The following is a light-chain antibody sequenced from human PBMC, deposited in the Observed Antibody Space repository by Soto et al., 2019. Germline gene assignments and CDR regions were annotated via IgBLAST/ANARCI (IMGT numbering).Light chain of an antibody. Sequence: DIPMTQSPSSLSASVGDRVTITCRASQSISSYLNWYQQKPGKAPKLLIYAASSLQSGVPSRFSGSGSGTDFTFTISSLQPEDIATYYCQQYDNLPLTFGGGTKVEIK. V-gene: IGKV1-33*01. J-gene: IGKJ4*01. CDR2: AAS. CDR3: QQYDNLPLT. CDR1: QSISSY.